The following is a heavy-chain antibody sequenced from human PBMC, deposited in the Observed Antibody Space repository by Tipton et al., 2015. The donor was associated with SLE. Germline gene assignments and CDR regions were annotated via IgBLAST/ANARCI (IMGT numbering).Heavy chain of an antibody. CDR2: RFHDGNI. V-gene: IGHV4-59*11. J-gene: IGHJ6*03. CDR3: ARGREWNWSPYYMDV. D-gene: IGHD1-1*01. CDR1: RGSISSHF. Sequence: TLFLTCTVSRGSISSHFWSWIRQPPGKGLEWLAYRFHDGNINYNPSLKTRLTMSVDTSRDQFSLTLNSVTAADTGIYYCARGREWNWSPYYMDVWGKGTTVTVSS.